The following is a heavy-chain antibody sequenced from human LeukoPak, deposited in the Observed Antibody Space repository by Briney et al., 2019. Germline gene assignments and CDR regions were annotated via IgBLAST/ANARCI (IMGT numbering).Heavy chain of an antibody. CDR2: IVVGSGNT. J-gene: IGHJ4*02. D-gene: IGHD4-17*01. V-gene: IGHV1-58*01. CDR1: GFTFTSSA. CDR3: AADPYDYGDYVLGY. Sequence: VASVKVSCKASGFTFTSSAVQWVGQARGQRLEWIGWIVVGSGNTNYAQKFQERVTITRDMSTSTAYMELSSLRSEDTAVYYCAADPYDYGDYVLGYWGQGTLVTVSS.